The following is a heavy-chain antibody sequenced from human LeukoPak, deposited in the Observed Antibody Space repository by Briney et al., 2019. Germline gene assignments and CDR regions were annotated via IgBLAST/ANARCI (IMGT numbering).Heavy chain of an antibody. Sequence: PSETLSLTCTFSGGTISSYYWSWIRQPPGKGLEWIGYIYTSGSTNYNPSLKSRVTISVDTSKNQFSLKLSSVTAADTAVYYCARRTVVVTRNAFDIWGQGTMVTVSS. J-gene: IGHJ3*02. CDR3: ARRTVVVTRNAFDI. V-gene: IGHV4-4*09. D-gene: IGHD3-22*01. CDR2: IYTSGST. CDR1: GGTISSYY.